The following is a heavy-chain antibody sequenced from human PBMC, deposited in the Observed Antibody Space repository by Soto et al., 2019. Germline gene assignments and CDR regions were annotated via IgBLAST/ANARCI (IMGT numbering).Heavy chain of an antibody. CDR1: GGTFSSYA. CDR3: ASTARGRDGYLPIDY. J-gene: IGHJ4*02. D-gene: IGHD5-12*01. CDR2: IIPIFGTA. Sequence: QVQLVQSGAEVKKPGSSVKVSYKASGGTFSSYAISWVRQAPGQGLEWMGGIIPIFGTANYAQKFQGRVTITADESTSTAYMELSSLRSEDTAVYYCASTARGRDGYLPIDYWGQGTLVTVSS. V-gene: IGHV1-69*12.